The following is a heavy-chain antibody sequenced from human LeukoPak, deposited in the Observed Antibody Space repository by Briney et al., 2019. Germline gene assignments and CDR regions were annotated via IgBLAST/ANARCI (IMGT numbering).Heavy chain of an antibody. CDR1: GFTFSSYS. J-gene: IGHJ4*02. D-gene: IGHD3-22*01. V-gene: IGHV3-48*01. Sequence: GGSLRLSCAASGFTFSSYSMNWVRQAPGKGLEWVSYISSSSSTIYYADSVKGRFTISRDNAKNSLYLQMNSLRAEDTAVYYCARSRITMTPYPYYFDYWGQGTLVTVSS. CDR2: ISSSSSTI. CDR3: ARSRITMTPYPYYFDY.